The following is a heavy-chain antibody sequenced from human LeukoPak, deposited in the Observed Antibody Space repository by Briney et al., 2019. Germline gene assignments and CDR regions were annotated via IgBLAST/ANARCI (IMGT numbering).Heavy chain of an antibody. Sequence: PGGSLRLSCAASGFTFSSYGMHLVRQAPGKGLEWVAVIWYDGSNKYYADSVKGRFTISRDNSKNTLYLQMNSLRAEDTAVYYCARDRRSTSKQQRHHYGMDVWGKGTTVTVSS. J-gene: IGHJ6*04. D-gene: IGHD6-13*01. V-gene: IGHV3-33*01. CDR3: ARDRRSTSKQQRHHYGMDV. CDR2: IWYDGSNK. CDR1: GFTFSSYG.